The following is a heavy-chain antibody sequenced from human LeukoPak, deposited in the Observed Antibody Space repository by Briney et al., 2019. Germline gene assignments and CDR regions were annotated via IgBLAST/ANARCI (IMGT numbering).Heavy chain of an antibody. Sequence: SVKVSCKASGGTFISYATSWVRQAPGQGLEWMGGIIPIFGTANYTQKFQGRVTITADESTSTAYMELSSLRSEDTAVYYCARVGDYGDFVIDYWGQGTLVTVSS. CDR2: IIPIFGTA. J-gene: IGHJ4*02. D-gene: IGHD4-17*01. V-gene: IGHV1-69*13. CDR3: ARVGDYGDFVIDY. CDR1: GGTFISYA.